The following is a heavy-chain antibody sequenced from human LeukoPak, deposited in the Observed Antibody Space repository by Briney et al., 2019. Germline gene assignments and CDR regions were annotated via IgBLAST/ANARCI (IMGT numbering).Heavy chain of an antibody. D-gene: IGHD3-22*01. Sequence: GRSLRLSCAASGFTFDDYAMHWVRQAPGKGLEWVSGISWNSGSIGYADSVKGRFTISRDNAKNSLYLQMNSLRAEDTALYYCAKAGLDYYYYGMDVWGQGTTVTVSS. V-gene: IGHV3-9*01. CDR3: AKAGLDYYYYGMDV. CDR1: GFTFDDYA. J-gene: IGHJ6*02. CDR2: ISWNSGSI.